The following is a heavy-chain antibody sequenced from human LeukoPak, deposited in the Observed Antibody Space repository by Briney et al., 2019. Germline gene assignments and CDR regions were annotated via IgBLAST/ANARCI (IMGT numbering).Heavy chain of an antibody. CDR2: IYHSGTT. J-gene: IGHJ1*01. CDR3: AQKAPYSPGYSQD. CDR1: GGSITSYF. D-gene: IGHD2-15*01. V-gene: IGHV4-59*01. Sequence: SETLSLTCIVSGGSITSYFWTWVRQPPGKGLEWIGYIYHSGTTNYNPSLKSRVTISVDTSKSQFSLRLSSVTAADTAVYYCAQKAPYSPGYSQDWGQGTLVTVSS.